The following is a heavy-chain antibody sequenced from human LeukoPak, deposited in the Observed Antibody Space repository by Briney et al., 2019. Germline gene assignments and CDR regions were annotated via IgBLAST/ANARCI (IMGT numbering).Heavy chain of an antibody. D-gene: IGHD6-19*01. Sequence: PPGGSLRLSCVASRFTFTGFAMHWVRQAPGKGLEWVAVISWDGSTKYYADSVKGRFTISRDNSKNTLYLQMNSLRAEDTAVYYCGRDGGGSGWYTHLDYWGXXILXTXSS. CDR3: GRDGGGSGWYTHLDY. CDR2: ISWDGSTK. CDR1: RFTFTGFA. J-gene: IGHJ4*01. V-gene: IGHV3-30-3*01.